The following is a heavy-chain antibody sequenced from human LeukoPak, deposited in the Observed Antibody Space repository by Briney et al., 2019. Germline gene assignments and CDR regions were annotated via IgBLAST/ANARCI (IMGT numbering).Heavy chain of an antibody. CDR1: KFTFSSYW. J-gene: IGHJ4*02. CDR3: ARGTYYYEF. D-gene: IGHD3-16*01. V-gene: IGHV3-7*04. CDR2: MNQLGNEK. Sequence: PGGSLRLSCAASKFTFSSYWMSWVRQAPGKGLEWVAYMNQLGNEKNYVDSVKGRSTISRDNAKNSLYLQMNSLRAEDTAVYYCARGTYYYEFWGQGTLVTVSS.